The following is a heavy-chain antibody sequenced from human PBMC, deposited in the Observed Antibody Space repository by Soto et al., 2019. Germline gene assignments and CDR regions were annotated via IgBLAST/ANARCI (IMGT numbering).Heavy chain of an antibody. Sequence: GGSLRLSCAASGFTFSSYAMHWVRQAPGKGLEWVAVISYDGSNKYYADSVKGRFTISRDNSKNTLYLQMNSLRAEDTAVYYCARVPEQWLVQDYYGMDVWGQGTTVTVSS. D-gene: IGHD6-19*01. V-gene: IGHV3-30-3*01. CDR1: GFTFSSYA. CDR2: ISYDGSNK. J-gene: IGHJ6*02. CDR3: ARVPEQWLVQDYYGMDV.